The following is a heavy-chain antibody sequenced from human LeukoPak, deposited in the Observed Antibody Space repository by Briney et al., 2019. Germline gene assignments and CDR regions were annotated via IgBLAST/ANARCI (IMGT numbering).Heavy chain of an antibody. CDR2: ISSSGSTI. V-gene: IGHV3-11*01. CDR3: ARDGLSIAVAGLESGGMDV. J-gene: IGHJ6*02. Sequence: PGGSLRLSCAASGFTFSDYYMSWIRQAPGKGLEWVSYISSSGSTIYYADSVKGRFTISRDNAKNSLYLQMNSLRAEDTAVYYCARDGLSIAVAGLESGGMDVWGQGTTVTVSS. D-gene: IGHD6-19*01. CDR1: GFTFSDYY.